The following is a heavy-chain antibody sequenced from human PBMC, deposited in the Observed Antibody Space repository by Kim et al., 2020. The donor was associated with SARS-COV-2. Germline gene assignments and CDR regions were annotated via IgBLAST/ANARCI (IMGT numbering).Heavy chain of an antibody. J-gene: IGHJ4*01. V-gene: IGHV4-39*01. D-gene: IGHD3-10*01. Sequence: SETLSLTCTVSGGSISSSSYYWGWIRQPPGKGLEWIGNFYFSGSTYYNPSLKSRVTISVDTSKNQFSLKLRSVTAADTAVYYCARQGGGSRIVIIPAAIDYWGQGTLITVPS. CDR2: FYFSGST. CDR1: GGSISSSSYY. CDR3: ARQGGGSRIVIIPAAIDY.